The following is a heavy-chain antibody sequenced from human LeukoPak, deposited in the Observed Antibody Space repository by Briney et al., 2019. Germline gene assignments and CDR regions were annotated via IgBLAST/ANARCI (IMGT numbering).Heavy chain of an antibody. J-gene: IGHJ4*02. D-gene: IGHD2-15*01. CDR2: INPNSGDT. CDR1: GYTFTGYY. Sequence: ASVKVSCKASGYTFTGYYMHWVRQAPGQGLEWMGRINPNSGDTNYAQKFQGRVTMTRDTSISTAYMELRRLTSDDTAVYYCARGVVVVAATQMDYWGQGTLVTVSS. CDR3: ARGVVVVAATQMDY. V-gene: IGHV1-2*06.